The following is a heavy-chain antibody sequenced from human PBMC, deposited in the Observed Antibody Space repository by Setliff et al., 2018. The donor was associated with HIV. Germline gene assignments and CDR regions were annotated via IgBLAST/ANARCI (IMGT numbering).Heavy chain of an antibody. CDR1: GGSITTGGYY. Sequence: SETLSLTCNVSGGSITTGGYYWSWIRQHPGKGLEWIGEINHSGRTNCNPSLQSRVTISVDTSKKQVSLNVRSVTAADTAVYYCARRGWNGNKSFEDWGQGTQVTVSS. D-gene: IGHD1-1*01. J-gene: IGHJ4*02. CDR2: INHSGRT. V-gene: IGHV4-31*03. CDR3: ARRGWNGNKSFED.